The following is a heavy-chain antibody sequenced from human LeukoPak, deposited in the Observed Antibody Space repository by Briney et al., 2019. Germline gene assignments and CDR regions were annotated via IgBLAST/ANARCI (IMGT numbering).Heavy chain of an antibody. CDR3: ARLGVAGYFDY. V-gene: IGHV3-49*03. CDR2: IRSKAYGGTT. J-gene: IGHJ4*02. D-gene: IGHD3-3*01. Sequence: GGSLRLSCTASGFTFGDYAMSWFRQAPGKGLEWVGFIRSKAYGGTTEYAASVKGRFTISRDDSKSIAYLQMNSLKTEDTAVYYCARLGVAGYFDYWGQGTLVTVSS. CDR1: GFTFGDYA.